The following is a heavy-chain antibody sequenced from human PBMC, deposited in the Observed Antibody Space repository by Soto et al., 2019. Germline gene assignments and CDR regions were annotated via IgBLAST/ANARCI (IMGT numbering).Heavy chain of an antibody. J-gene: IGHJ4*02. Sequence: EVQLLESGGGLVQPGGSLRLSCAASGFTFSSYAMSWVRQAPGKRLEWVSAISGSGGSTYYADSVKGRFTISRDNSKNTLYLQLNSLSAEDTAVYYCAKEKWVELRTFDYWGQGTLVTVSS. V-gene: IGHV3-23*01. CDR2: ISGSGGST. CDR3: AKEKWVELRTFDY. CDR1: GFTFSSYA. D-gene: IGHD1-26*01.